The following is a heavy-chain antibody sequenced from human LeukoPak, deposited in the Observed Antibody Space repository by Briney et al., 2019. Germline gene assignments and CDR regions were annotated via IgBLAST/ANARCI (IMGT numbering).Heavy chain of an antibody. CDR2: INHSGST. CDR1: GGSFSGYY. Sequence: SETLSLTCAVYGGSFSGYYWSWIRQPPGKGLEWIGEINHSGSTNYNPSLKSRVTISVDTTKNHFSLKLSSVTAADTAVYYCARGRRPSYCSSTSCSHIYYYMDVWGKGTTVTVSS. J-gene: IGHJ6*03. CDR3: ARGRRPSYCSSTSCSHIYYYMDV. V-gene: IGHV4-34*01. D-gene: IGHD2-2*01.